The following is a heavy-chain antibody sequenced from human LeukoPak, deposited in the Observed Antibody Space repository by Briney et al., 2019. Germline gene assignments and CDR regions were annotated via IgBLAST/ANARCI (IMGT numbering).Heavy chain of an antibody. CDR1: GFTFDDYG. CDR2: INWNGGST. V-gene: IGHV3-20*04. D-gene: IGHD1-1*01. CDR3: LRGAAGTTFDY. Sequence: GESLRLSCSASGFTFDDYGMTWVRQAPGKGLEWVSGINWNGGSTSYVDSVKGRFIISRDNAKKSLYLQMNSLRAEDTALYYCLRGAAGTTFDYWGQGAPVTVSS. J-gene: IGHJ4*02.